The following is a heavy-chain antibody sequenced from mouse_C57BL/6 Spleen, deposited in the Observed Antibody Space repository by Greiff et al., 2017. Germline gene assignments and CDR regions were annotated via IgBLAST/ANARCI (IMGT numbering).Heavy chain of an antibody. Sequence: VQLQQSGAELVRPGTSVKVSCKASGYAFTNYLIEWVKQRPGQGLEWIGVINPGSGGTNYNEKFKGKATLTADKSSSTAYMQLSSLTSEDSAVYFCARRDFAWYFDVWGTGTTVTVSS. CDR3: ARRDFAWYFDV. J-gene: IGHJ1*03. CDR2: INPGSGGT. CDR1: GYAFTNYL. V-gene: IGHV1-54*01.